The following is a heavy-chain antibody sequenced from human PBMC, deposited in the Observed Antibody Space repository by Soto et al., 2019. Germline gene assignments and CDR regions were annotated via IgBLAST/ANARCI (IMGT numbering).Heavy chain of an antibody. CDR2: ISAYNGNT. V-gene: IGHV1-18*01. Sequence: HVQLVQSGAEVKKPGASVKVSCKASGYTFTSYGISWGRQAPGQGREWMGWISAYNGNTNYAQKLQGRATMTTDTSKSTAYMELRSLRSDDRAVYYCARDGSSGYDGWFDPWGQGTLVPVSS. CDR1: GYTFTSYG. CDR3: ARDGSSGYDGWFDP. J-gene: IGHJ5*02. D-gene: IGHD6-13*01.